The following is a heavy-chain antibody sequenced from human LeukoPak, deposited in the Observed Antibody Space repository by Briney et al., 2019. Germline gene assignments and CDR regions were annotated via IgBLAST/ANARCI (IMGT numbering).Heavy chain of an antibody. Sequence: SETLSLTCTVSGGSISSYYWSWIRQPPGKGLEWIGYIYYSGSTNYNPSLKSRVTISVDTSKNQFSLKLSSVTAADTAVYYCARSLSSARKNGGWFDPWGQGTLVTVSS. J-gene: IGHJ5*02. CDR2: IYYSGST. CDR3: ARSLSSARKNGGWFDP. CDR1: GGSISSYY. D-gene: IGHD6-19*01. V-gene: IGHV4-59*08.